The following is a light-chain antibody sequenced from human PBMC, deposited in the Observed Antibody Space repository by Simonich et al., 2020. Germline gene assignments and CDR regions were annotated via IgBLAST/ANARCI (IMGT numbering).Light chain of an antibody. CDR3: QQRSNWIT. Sequence: EIVLTQSPATLPLSPGERATLTCRASQSVSSYLACYQQKPGQAPRLLSYDASNRATGIPARFRVSGSGTDFTLTISSLEPEDFAFYYCQQRSNWITFGQGTRLEIK. CDR1: QSVSSY. V-gene: IGKV3-11*01. CDR2: DAS. J-gene: IGKJ5*01.